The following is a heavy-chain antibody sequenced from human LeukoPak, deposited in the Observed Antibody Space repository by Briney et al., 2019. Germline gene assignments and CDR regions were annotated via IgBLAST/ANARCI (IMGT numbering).Heavy chain of an antibody. CDR1: GYSFTSYW. CDR2: IYPGDSDT. V-gene: IGHV5-51*01. Sequence: GESLKISCEVSGYSFTSYWIAWVRQMPAKGLEWMGVIYPGDSDTRYSPSFQGQVTISADKSIRTAYLQWSSLKASDTAMYYCARGNYDDFAYYYYMDVWGKGTTVTVSS. D-gene: IGHD4-17*01. CDR3: ARGNYDDFAYYYYMDV. J-gene: IGHJ6*03.